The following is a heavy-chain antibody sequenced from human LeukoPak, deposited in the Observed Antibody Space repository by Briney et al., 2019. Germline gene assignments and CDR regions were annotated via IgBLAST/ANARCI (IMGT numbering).Heavy chain of an antibody. CDR1: GFTFSSYA. CDR3: ARDRHYGDYSFYFDY. J-gene: IGHJ4*02. Sequence: GGSLRLPCAASGFTFSSYAMHWVRQAPGKGLEWVAVISYDGSNKYYADSVKGRFTISRDNSKNTLYLQMNSLRAEDTAVYYCARDRHYGDYSFYFDYWGQGTLVTVSS. D-gene: IGHD4-17*01. CDR2: ISYDGSNK. V-gene: IGHV3-30*04.